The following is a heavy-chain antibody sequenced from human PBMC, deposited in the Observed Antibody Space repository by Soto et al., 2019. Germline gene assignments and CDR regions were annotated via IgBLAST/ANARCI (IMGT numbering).Heavy chain of an antibody. Sequence: ASVKVSCKASGYTFTSYAMHWVRRAPGQRLEWMGWINAGNGNTKYSQKFQGRVTITRDTSASTAYMELSSLRSEDTAVYYCARDKNGSGFNGMDVWGQGTTVTVSS. CDR3: ARDKNGSGFNGMDV. J-gene: IGHJ6*02. V-gene: IGHV1-3*01. CDR1: GYTFTSYA. CDR2: INAGNGNT. D-gene: IGHD3-10*01.